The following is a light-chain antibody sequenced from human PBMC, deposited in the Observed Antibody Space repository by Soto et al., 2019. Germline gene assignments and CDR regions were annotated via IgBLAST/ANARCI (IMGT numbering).Light chain of an antibody. Sequence: DIQMTQSPSSLSASVGDRVTITCRASQSISSYLNWYQQKPGKAPKLLIYAASSLQSGVLSRFSGSGSVTDFNLTISSLQPEDFATYYCQQSYSTLTWTFGQGTKVEIK. CDR3: QQSYSTLTWT. V-gene: IGKV1-39*01. CDR2: AAS. J-gene: IGKJ1*01. CDR1: QSISSY.